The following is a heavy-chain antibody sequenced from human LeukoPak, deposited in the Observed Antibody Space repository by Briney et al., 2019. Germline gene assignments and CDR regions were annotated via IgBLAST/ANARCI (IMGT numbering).Heavy chain of an antibody. CDR1: GFTFSSYD. Sequence: GGSLRLSCAASGFTFSSYDMHWVCQATGKGLEWVSAIGTAGDTYYPGSVKGRFTISRENAKNSLYLQMNSLRAGDTAVYYCARGGYDFWSSSLGFQHWGQGTLVTVSS. CDR3: ARGGYDFWSSSLGFQH. V-gene: IGHV3-13*01. CDR2: IGTAGDT. J-gene: IGHJ1*01. D-gene: IGHD3-3*01.